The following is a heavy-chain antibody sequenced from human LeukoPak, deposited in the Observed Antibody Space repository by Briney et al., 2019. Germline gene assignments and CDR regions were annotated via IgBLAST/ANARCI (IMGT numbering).Heavy chain of an antibody. CDR2: ISSSSSYI. CDR1: GFTFSSYS. Sequence: GGSLRLSCAASGFTFSSYSMNWVRQDPGKGLEWVSSISSSSSYIYYADSVKGRFTISRDNAKNSLYLQMNSLRAEDTAVYYCASDYYDSSGYYYGAFDIWGQGTMVTVSS. D-gene: IGHD3-22*01. CDR3: ASDYYDSSGYYYGAFDI. J-gene: IGHJ3*02. V-gene: IGHV3-21*01.